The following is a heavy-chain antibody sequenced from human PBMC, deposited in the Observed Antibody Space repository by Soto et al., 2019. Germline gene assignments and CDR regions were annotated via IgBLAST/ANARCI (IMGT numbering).Heavy chain of an antibody. CDR1: GFTFSDHY. Sequence: GGSLRLSCAASGFTFSDHYMDWVRQAPGKGLEWVGRTRNKANSYTTEYAASVKGRFTISRDDSKNSLYLQMNSLKTEDTAVYYCARDGYSYGKGAFDIWGQGTMVTVSS. J-gene: IGHJ3*02. V-gene: IGHV3-72*01. CDR3: ARDGYSYGKGAFDI. D-gene: IGHD5-18*01. CDR2: TRNKANSYTT.